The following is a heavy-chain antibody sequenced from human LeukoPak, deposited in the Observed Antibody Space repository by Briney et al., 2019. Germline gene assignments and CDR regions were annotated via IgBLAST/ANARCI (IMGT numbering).Heavy chain of an antibody. J-gene: IGHJ4*02. CDR2: ISYSGST. CDR1: GGSISGGGYY. Sequence: SETLSLTCTVSGGSISGGGYYWSWIRQHPGKGLEWIGYISYSGSTHYNPSLKSRVTISVDTSKNQFSLKLSSVTAADTAVYYCARGSLDFDYWGQGTLVTVSS. CDR3: ARGSLDFDY. V-gene: IGHV4-31*03.